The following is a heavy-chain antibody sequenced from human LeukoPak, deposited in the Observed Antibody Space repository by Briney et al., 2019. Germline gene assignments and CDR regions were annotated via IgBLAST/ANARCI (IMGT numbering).Heavy chain of an antibody. J-gene: IGHJ3*02. CDR1: GFTFSSYA. Sequence: GGSLRLXCAASGFTFSSYAMSWVRQAPGKGLEWVSAISGSGGSTYYADSVKGRFTISRDNSKNTLYLQMNSLRAEDTAVYYCAKLGGATVAFDIWGQGTMVTVSS. V-gene: IGHV3-23*01. D-gene: IGHD1-26*01. CDR2: ISGSGGST. CDR3: AKLGGATVAFDI.